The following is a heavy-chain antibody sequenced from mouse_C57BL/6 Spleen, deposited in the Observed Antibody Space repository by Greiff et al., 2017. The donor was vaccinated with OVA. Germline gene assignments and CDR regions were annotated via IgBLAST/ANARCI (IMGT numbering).Heavy chain of an antibody. J-gene: IGHJ3*01. V-gene: IGHV3-1*01. Sequence: EVKLVESGPGMVKPSQSLSLTCTVTGYSITSGYDWHWIRHFPGNKLEWMGYISYSGSTNYNPSLKSRISITHDTSENHFFLKLNSVTTEDTATYYCAREGYGNYDYWGQGTLVTVSA. D-gene: IGHD2-1*01. CDR2: ISYSGST. CDR3: AREGYGNYDY. CDR1: GYSITSGYD.